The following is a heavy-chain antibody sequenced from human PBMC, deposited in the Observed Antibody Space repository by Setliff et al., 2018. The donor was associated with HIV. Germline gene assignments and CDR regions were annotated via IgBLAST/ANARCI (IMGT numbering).Heavy chain of an antibody. Sequence: ASETLSLTCTVSGGSITSGSYYWSGIRQPAGKGLEWIGHIYTSGSTNYNPSLKSRVIMSVDTSKKQFYLKLSSVTAADTAVYYCARDRYGGTYDAFEIWGQGTMVTVSS. CDR1: GGSITSGSYY. D-gene: IGHD1-26*01. CDR3: ARDRYGGTYDAFEI. CDR2: IYTSGST. V-gene: IGHV4-61*09. J-gene: IGHJ3*02.